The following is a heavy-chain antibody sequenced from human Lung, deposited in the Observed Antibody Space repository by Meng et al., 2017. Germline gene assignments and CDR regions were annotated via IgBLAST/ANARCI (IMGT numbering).Heavy chain of an antibody. CDR2: INHSGST. D-gene: IGHD4-11*01. J-gene: IGHJ4*02. CDR1: GGSFSDSY. CDR3: ARGPTTMAHDFDY. V-gene: IGHV4-34*01. Sequence: QVQLQHWGAGLLKPSETLSLTCVVSGGSFSDSYWSWIRQPPGKGLEWIGEINHSGSTNYNPSLESRATMSVDTSQNNLSLKLSSVTAADSAVYYCARGPTTMAHDFDYCGQGTLVTVSS.